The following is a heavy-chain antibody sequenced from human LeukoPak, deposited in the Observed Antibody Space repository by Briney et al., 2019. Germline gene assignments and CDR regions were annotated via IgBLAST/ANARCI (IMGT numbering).Heavy chain of an antibody. D-gene: IGHD2-15*01. V-gene: IGHV1-69*04. CDR1: GGTFSSYA. CDR2: IIPILGIA. J-gene: IGHJ4*02. Sequence: ASVKVSCKASGGTFSSYAISWVRQAPGQGLEWMGRIIPILGIANYAQKFQGRVTISADKSTSTAYMELSSLRSEDTAVYYCASPRQGYCSGGSCGDPSPGFDYWGQGTLVTVSS. CDR3: ASPRQGYCSGGSCGDPSPGFDY.